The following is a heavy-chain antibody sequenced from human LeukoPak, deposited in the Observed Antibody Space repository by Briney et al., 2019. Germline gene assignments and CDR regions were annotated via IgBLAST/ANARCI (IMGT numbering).Heavy chain of an antibody. CDR3: ARYWLSRNYFDY. CDR2: IYYSGST. J-gene: IGHJ4*02. CDR1: GGSISSHY. Sequence: SETLSLTCTVSGGSISSHYWSWIRQPPGEGLEWIGYIYYSGSTNYNPSLKSRVTISVDTSKNQFSLKLSSVTAADTAVYYCARYWLSRNYFDYWGQGTLVTVSS. D-gene: IGHD2-15*01. V-gene: IGHV4-59*11.